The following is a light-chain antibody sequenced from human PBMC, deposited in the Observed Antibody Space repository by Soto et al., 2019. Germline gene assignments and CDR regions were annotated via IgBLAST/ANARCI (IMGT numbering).Light chain of an antibody. Sequence: DIQLTQSPSTLSAAVGDIVTINFRASQKIRNLLAWYQQKPGRAPKPLIFDASTLRTGVPSRFSGSGSGSEFNFTITGLQPDDFATYFCQQYYTYATFGHGTRLEIK. V-gene: IGKV1-5*01. CDR2: DAS. CDR3: QQYYTYAT. CDR1: QKIRNL. J-gene: IGKJ5*01.